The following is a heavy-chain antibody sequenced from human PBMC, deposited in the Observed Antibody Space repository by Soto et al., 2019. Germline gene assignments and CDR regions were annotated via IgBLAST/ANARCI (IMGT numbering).Heavy chain of an antibody. J-gene: IGHJ6*02. D-gene: IGHD2-8*01. CDR2: ISSSSSYI. CDR1: GFTVSNNY. V-gene: IGHV3-21*01. Sequence: PGGSLRLSCAVSGFTVSNNYMSWVRQAPGKGLEGVSSISSSSSYIYYADSVKGRFTISRDNAKNSLYLQMNSLRAEDTAVYYCARDGRYCTNGVCYRPYGMDVWGQGTTVTVSS. CDR3: ARDGRYCTNGVCYRPYGMDV.